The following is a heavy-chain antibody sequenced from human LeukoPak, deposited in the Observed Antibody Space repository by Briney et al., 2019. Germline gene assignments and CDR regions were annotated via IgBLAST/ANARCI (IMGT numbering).Heavy chain of an antibody. V-gene: IGHV1-46*01. J-gene: IGHJ5*02. CDR2: VNPSGGST. Sequence: GASVKVSCKASGYTFTSYYMHWVRQAPGQGHEWMGIVNPSGGSTSYAQKFQGRVTMTRDTSTSTVYMELSSLRSEDTAVYYCARDTSVVSRAPAAIFDPWGQGTLVTVSS. CDR3: ARDTSVVSRAPAAIFDP. CDR1: GYTFTSYY. D-gene: IGHD2-2*01.